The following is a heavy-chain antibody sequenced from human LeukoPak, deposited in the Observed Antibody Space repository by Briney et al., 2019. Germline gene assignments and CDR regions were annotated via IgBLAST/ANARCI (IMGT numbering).Heavy chain of an antibody. CDR2: IYPGDSDT. V-gene: IGHV5-51*01. CDR1: GYSFTSYW. D-gene: IGHD2-2*02. J-gene: IGHJ5*02. CDR3: ARYGGCSSTSYYSDNNWFDP. Sequence: GESLKISCKGSGYSFTSYWIGWVRQMPGKGLEWMGIIYPGDSDTRYSPSFQGQVTISADKSISTAYLQWSSLKASDTAMYYCARYGGCSSTSYYSDNNWFDPWGQGTLVTVSS.